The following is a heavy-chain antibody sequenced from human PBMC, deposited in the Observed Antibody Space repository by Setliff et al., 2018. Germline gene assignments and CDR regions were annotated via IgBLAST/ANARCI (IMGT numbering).Heavy chain of an antibody. J-gene: IGHJ4*02. V-gene: IGHV4-59*08. CDR2: IHYSGST. D-gene: IGHD3-10*01. Sequence: SETLSLTCTVSGGSISSYYWSWIRQPPGKGLEWIGSIHYSGSTNYNPSLKSRLTMSGDTSKNQFSLKLTSVTAADTAVYFCASSLGSGSYYNSRPFYSDYWGQGTLVTVSS. CDR3: ASSLGSGSYYNSRPFYSDY. CDR1: GGSISSYY.